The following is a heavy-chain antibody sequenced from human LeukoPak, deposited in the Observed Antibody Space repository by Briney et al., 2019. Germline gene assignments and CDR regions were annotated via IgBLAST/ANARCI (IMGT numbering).Heavy chain of an antibody. V-gene: IGHV4-39*01. J-gene: IGHJ5*02. CDR1: GGSISSTSYY. CDR3: ARSRSSSWNWFDP. Sequence: SETLSLTCTVSGGSISSTSYYWGWIRQPPGKGLEWIGSIYYSGSTYYNPSLKSRVTISVDTSKNQFSLKLSSVTAADTAVYYCARSRSSSWNWFDPWGQGTLVTVSS. CDR2: IYYSGST. D-gene: IGHD6-13*01.